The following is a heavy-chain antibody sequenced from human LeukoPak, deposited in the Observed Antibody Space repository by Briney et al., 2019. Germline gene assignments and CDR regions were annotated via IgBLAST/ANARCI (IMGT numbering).Heavy chain of an antibody. D-gene: IGHD3-3*01. V-gene: IGHV5-51*01. J-gene: IGHJ5*02. CDR3: ARCMTPYYDFWSGYCDWFDP. CDR1: GYSFTSYW. Sequence: GESLKISCKGSGYSFTSYWIGWVRQMPGKGLEWMGIIYPGDSDTRYSPSFQGQVTISADKSISTAYLQWSSLKASDTAMYYCARCMTPYYDFWSGYCDWFDPRGQGTLVTVSS. CDR2: IYPGDSDT.